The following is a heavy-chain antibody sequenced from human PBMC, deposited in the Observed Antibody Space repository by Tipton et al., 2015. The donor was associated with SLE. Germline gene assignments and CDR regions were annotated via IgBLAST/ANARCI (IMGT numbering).Heavy chain of an antibody. Sequence: SLRLSCAASGFTFSSYAMRWVRQAPGKGLEWVSVIYSGGSSTYYADSVKGRFTISRDNSKNTLYLQMNSLRAEDTAVYYCAKVGSDYDFWSGYTDYYYMDVWGKGTTVTVSS. J-gene: IGHJ6*03. CDR1: GFTFSSYA. V-gene: IGHV3-23*03. CDR2: IYSGGSST. CDR3: AKVGSDYDFWSGYTDYYYMDV. D-gene: IGHD3-3*01.